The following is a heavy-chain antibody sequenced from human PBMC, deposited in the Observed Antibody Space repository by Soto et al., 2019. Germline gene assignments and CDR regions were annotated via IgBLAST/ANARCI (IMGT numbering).Heavy chain of an antibody. V-gene: IGHV5-51*01. J-gene: IGHJ3*02. D-gene: IGHD3-3*01. CDR1: GYSFTSYW. CDR3: ARSITIFGVVKPAVAFDI. Sequence: GESLKISCKGSGYSFTSYWIGWVRQMPGKGLEWMGIIYPGDSDTRYSPSFQGQVTISADKSISTAYLQWSSLKASDTAMYYCARSITIFGVVKPAVAFDIWGQGTMVTVSS. CDR2: IYPGDSDT.